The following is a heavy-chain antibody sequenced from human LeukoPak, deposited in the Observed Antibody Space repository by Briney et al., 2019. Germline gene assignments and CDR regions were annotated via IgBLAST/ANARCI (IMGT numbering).Heavy chain of an antibody. CDR2: IKSKTDGGTT. CDR1: GFTFSNAW. Sequence: GGSLRLSCAASGFTFSNAWMSWVRQAPGKGLEWVGRIKSKTDGGTTDYAAPVKGRSTISRDDSKNTLYLQMNSLKTEDTAVYYCTPSAPRVTVFDYWGQGTLVTVSS. D-gene: IGHD2-21*02. J-gene: IGHJ4*02. CDR3: TPSAPRVTVFDY. V-gene: IGHV3-15*01.